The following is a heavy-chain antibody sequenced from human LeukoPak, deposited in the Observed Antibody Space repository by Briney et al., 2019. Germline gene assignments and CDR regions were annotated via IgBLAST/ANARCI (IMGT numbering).Heavy chain of an antibody. CDR3: VRLGYPFDY. Sequence: SETLSLTCTVSGDSISSSSYYWGWIRQPPGKGREWIGTIYYSGSTYYNPSLKSRVTISVDASKNQFSLKLTSVTAADTAVYYCVRLGYPFDYWGQGTLVTVSP. D-gene: IGHD3-16*02. J-gene: IGHJ4*02. CDR2: IYYSGST. CDR1: GDSISSSSYY. V-gene: IGHV4-39*01.